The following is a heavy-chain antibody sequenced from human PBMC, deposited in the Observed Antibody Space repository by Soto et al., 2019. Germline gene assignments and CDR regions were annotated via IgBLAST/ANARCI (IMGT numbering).Heavy chain of an antibody. J-gene: IGHJ4*02. D-gene: IGHD3-22*01. CDR3: AKDARPTYYYDSSGYPFDY. CDR1: GFTFSSYA. CDR2: ISGSGGST. Sequence: PGGSLRLSCAASGFTFSSYAMSWVRQAPGKGLEWVPAISGSGGSTYYADSVKGRFTISRDNSKNTLYLQMNSLRAEDTAVYYCAKDARPTYYYDSSGYPFDYWGQGTLVTVSS. V-gene: IGHV3-23*01.